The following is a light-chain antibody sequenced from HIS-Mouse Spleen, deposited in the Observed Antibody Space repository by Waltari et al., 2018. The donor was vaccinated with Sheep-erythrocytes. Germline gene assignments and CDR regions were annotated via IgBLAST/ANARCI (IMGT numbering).Light chain of an antibody. V-gene: IGKV1-39*01. CDR3: QQSYSTPPLT. J-gene: IGKJ4*01. Sequence: DIQMTQSPSFLSASVGDRVTITCRASQSISSYLNWYQQKPGKAPKLLIYAASSLQSGVPSRFSGSGSVTDFTLTISSLQPEDVATYYCQQSYSTPPLTFGGGTKVEIK. CDR1: QSISSY. CDR2: AAS.